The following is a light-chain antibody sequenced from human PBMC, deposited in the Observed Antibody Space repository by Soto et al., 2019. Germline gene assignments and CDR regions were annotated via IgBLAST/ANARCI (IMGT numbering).Light chain of an antibody. J-gene: IGKJ1*01. CDR3: QQYNSYSPWT. CDR2: DAS. CDR1: QSISSW. Sequence: DIQMTQSPSTLSASVGDRVTITCRASQSISSWLAWYQQKPGKAPKLLIYDASSLESGVPPRFSGSGSGTEFTLTISSLQPDDFATYYCQQYNSYSPWTFGQGTKVDI. V-gene: IGKV1-5*01.